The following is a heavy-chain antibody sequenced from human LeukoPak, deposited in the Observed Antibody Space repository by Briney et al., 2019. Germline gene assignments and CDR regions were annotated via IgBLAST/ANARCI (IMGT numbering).Heavy chain of an antibody. CDR2: INPKTAGT. V-gene: IGHV1-2*02. CDR1: GYTFSDYY. D-gene: IGHD6-13*01. Sequence: ASVKVSCKASGYTFSDYYIYWVRQAPGQRPEWLGWINPKTAGTSYAEKFRGRVAMTRDTSISAASMELSSLTSDDTAVYYCARGVTSARPYNYYGMDVWGQGTAVTVSS. J-gene: IGHJ6*02. CDR3: ARGVTSARPYNYYGMDV.